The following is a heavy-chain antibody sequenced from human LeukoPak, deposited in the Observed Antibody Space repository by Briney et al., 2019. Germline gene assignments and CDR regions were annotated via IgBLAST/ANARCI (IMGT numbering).Heavy chain of an antibody. CDR1: GYTFTSYY. Sequence: ASVKVPCKASGYTFTSYYMHWVRQAPGQGLEWMGLINPSGGSTSYAQKFQGRVTMTRDTSTSTVYMELSSLRSEDTAVYYCARELAVGHSSGFPDYWGQGTLVTVSS. D-gene: IGHD6-19*01. V-gene: IGHV1-46*01. CDR3: ARELAVGHSSGFPDY. J-gene: IGHJ4*02. CDR2: INPSGGST.